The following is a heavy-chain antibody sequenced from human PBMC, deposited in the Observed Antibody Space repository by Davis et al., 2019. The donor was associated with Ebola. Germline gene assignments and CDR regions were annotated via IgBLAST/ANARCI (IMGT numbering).Heavy chain of an antibody. CDR2: INHSGRT. J-gene: IGHJ4*02. D-gene: IGHD5-18*01. CDR1: GGSLSGYY. Sequence: PLETLSLTCAVYGGSLSGYYWTWTRQSPGKGLEWIGEINHSGRTNYNPSLRSRVTISLDTSQNPFSLKLSSVTAADTAVYYCASHSPLREGPYDHWGQGTLVTVSS. V-gene: IGHV4-34*09. CDR3: ASHSPLREGPYDH.